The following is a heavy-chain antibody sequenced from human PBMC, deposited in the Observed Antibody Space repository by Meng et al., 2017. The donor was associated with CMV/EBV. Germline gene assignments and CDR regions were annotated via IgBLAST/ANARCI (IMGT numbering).Heavy chain of an antibody. V-gene: IGHV3-11*01. J-gene: IGHJ3*02. CDR2: ISSSGASI. Sequence: SCVGSGFIFSDYYMSWIRQAPGKGLEIVSDISSSGASIYYADSVEGRFTISRDNARNSLYLQMNTLRAEDTAVYYCARDETATQSERSAYSPDAFDIWGQGTMVTVSS. D-gene: IGHD3-22*01. CDR3: ARDETATQSERSAYSPDAFDI. CDR1: GFIFSDYY.